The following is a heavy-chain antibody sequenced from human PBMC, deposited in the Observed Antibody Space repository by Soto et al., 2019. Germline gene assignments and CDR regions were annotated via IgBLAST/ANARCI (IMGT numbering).Heavy chain of an antibody. CDR3: AIDLAAGDY. V-gene: IGHV1-46*01. J-gene: IGHJ4*02. CDR1: GYTFINYY. Sequence: QVQLVQSGAEVKKPGASVKLSCKASGYTFINYYIHWVRQAPGQGLEWMGIFNPTSGSTNYAQKCQGRVTLTMDTSTRTVYMELSSLRFDDTAVYYCAIDLAAGDYWGQGTLVTVSS. CDR2: FNPTSGST. D-gene: IGHD6-13*01.